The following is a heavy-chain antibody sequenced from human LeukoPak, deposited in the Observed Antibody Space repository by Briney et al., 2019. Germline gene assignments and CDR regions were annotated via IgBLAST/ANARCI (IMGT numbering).Heavy chain of an antibody. D-gene: IGHD3-10*01. Sequence: GGSLRHSCAASGFTFSSYAMHWVRQAPGKGLEWVAVISYDGSNKYYADSVKGRFTISRDNSKNTLYLQMNSLRAEDTAVYYCAREDYGSGSYPLDYWGQGTLVTVSS. J-gene: IGHJ4*02. V-gene: IGHV3-30-3*01. CDR1: GFTFSSYA. CDR2: ISYDGSNK. CDR3: AREDYGSGSYPLDY.